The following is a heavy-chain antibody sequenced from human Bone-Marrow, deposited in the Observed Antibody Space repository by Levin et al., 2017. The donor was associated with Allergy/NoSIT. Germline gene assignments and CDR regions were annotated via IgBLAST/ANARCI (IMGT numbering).Heavy chain of an antibody. Sequence: AGESLKISCKASGYTFSRNAMHWVRQAPGQRLEWMGWINAGKGDTKYSQKFQGRVTITRDTSASTAYMELSSLRSEDTAVYYCARTLTMVHGRFSNAFDIWGQGTLVTVSS. D-gene: IGHD3-10*01. CDR2: INAGKGDT. V-gene: IGHV1-3*01. J-gene: IGHJ3*02. CDR1: GYTFSRNA. CDR3: ARTLTMVHGRFSNAFDI.